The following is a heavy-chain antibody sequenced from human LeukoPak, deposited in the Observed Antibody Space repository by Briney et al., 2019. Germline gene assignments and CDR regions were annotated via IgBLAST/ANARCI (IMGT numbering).Heavy chain of an antibody. Sequence: GRSLRLSCAASGFTFDDYAMHWVRQAPGKGLEWVSYISSSSSTIYYADSVEGRFTISRDNAKNSLYLQMNSLRAEDTAVYYCARDASGSYYGGGFDYWGQGTLVTVSS. D-gene: IGHD1-26*01. V-gene: IGHV3-48*04. J-gene: IGHJ4*02. CDR3: ARDASGSYYGGGFDY. CDR2: ISSSSSTI. CDR1: GFTFDDYA.